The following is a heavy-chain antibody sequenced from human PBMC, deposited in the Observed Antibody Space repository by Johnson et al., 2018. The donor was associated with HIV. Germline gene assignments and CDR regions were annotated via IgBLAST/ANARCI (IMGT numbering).Heavy chain of an antibody. CDR3: ARVSSGGAVDI. J-gene: IGHJ3*02. CDR1: GFTFDDYG. Sequence: VQLVESGGGVVRPGGSLRLSCAASGFTFDDYGMSWVRQATGKGLEWVSAIGTAGNTYYPGSVKGRFTISRENAKNSLYLQMNSLRAGDTAVYYCARVSSGGAVDIWGQGTMVTVSS. V-gene: IGHV3-13*01. D-gene: IGHD3-22*01. CDR2: IGTAGNT.